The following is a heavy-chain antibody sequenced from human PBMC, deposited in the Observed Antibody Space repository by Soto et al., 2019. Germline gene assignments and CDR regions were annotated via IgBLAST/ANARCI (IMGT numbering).Heavy chain of an antibody. CDR3: VRRAITATTNWGAFDV. V-gene: IGHV1-8*01. Sequence: ASVKVSCKASGYTFTSYDINWVRQATGQGLEWMGWMNPDSGNTGYAQKFQGRVTMTSNTSINTAYMELSSLRSEDAAVYFCVRRAITATTNWGAFDVWGQGTVVTVSS. D-gene: IGHD1-20*01. J-gene: IGHJ3*01. CDR1: GYTFTSYD. CDR2: MNPDSGNT.